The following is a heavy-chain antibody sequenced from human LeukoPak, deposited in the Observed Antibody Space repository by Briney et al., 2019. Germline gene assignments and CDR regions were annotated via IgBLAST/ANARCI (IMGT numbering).Heavy chain of an antibody. CDR1: GFVFHHYF. J-gene: IGHJ4*02. D-gene: IGHD1-26*01. Sequence: AGGSLRLSCAASGFVFHHYFMHWVRQAPGKGLEWISLINPNGDVTYSVDSVRGRLSISRDNNKNSLYLQMHSLRAEDIAFYYCAKDDGGSIDYWGQGTLVTVSS. CDR3: AKDDGGSIDY. CDR2: INPNGDVT. V-gene: IGHV3-43*01.